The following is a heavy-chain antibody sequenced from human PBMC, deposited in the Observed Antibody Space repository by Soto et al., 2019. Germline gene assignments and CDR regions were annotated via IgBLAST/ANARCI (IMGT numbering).Heavy chain of an antibody. CDR2: IKHDTSEA. J-gene: IGHJ4*02. D-gene: IGHD3-16*02. CDR1: GFKFSVYW. CDR3: ARDGLLFSGPYRPSRFDY. Sequence: PGGSLRLSCAASGFKFSVYWMSWVRQAPEKGLEWVGNIKHDTSEAHYADSVEGRFTITRDNIKNFLFLQMNGLRSDDTASYYCARDGLLFSGPYRPSRFDYWGLGTLVTVSS. V-gene: IGHV3-7*03.